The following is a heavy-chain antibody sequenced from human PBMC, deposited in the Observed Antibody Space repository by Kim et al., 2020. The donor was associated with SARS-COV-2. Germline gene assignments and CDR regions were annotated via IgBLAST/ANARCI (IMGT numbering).Heavy chain of an antibody. D-gene: IGHD3-10*01. V-gene: IGHV4-39*07. CDR3: TRDFPYGSWRCD. J-gene: IGHJ4*02. Sequence: SETLSLTCTVSGGSISSSSYYWGWIRQPPGKGLEWIGSIYYSGSTHYNPSLKSRVTISVDTSKNQFSLKLSSVTAADTAVYYCTRDFPYGSWRCDWCQGT. CDR1: GGSISSSSYY. CDR2: IYYSGST.